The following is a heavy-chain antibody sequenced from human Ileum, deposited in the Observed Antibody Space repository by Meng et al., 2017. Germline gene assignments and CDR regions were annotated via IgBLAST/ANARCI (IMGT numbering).Heavy chain of an antibody. V-gene: IGHV3-74*01. J-gene: IGHJ4*02. D-gene: IGHD3-3*01. CDR2: LNSDGSNK. CDR1: FTCSRHG. Sequence: FTCSRHGMHVVAQGQVKGLVCGARLNSDGSNKDYADSVKGRFTIARDNAKNTLYLQMKSLTAEDTAVYYCARDGAGVGALDYWGQGTLVTVSS. CDR3: ARDGAGVGALDY.